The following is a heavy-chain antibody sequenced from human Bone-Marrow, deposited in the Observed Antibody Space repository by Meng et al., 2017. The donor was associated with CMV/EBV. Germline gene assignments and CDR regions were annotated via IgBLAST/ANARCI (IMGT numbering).Heavy chain of an antibody. CDR2: ISWNSGSI. J-gene: IGHJ6*02. V-gene: IGHV3-9*01. D-gene: IGHD3-10*01. CDR3: AKDSRGDYYYGMDV. Sequence: GGSLKISCAASGFTFDDYAMHWVRQAPGKGLEWVSGISWNSGSIGYADSVKGRFTISRDNAKNSLYLQMNSLRAEDTALYYCAKDSRGDYYYGMDVWGQGTTVPVSS. CDR1: GFTFDDYA.